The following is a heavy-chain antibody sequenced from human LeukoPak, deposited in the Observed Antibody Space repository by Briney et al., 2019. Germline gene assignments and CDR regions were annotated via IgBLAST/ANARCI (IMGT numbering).Heavy chain of an antibody. CDR3: AREEVTRHLVY. D-gene: IGHD4-23*01. CDR2: LYAGGTS. CDR1: GFIVSDHY. V-gene: IGHV3-53*01. J-gene: IGHJ4*02. Sequence: GGSLRLSCAASGFIVSDHYMSWVRQVPGKGLGWVSFLYAGGTSYYADSVKGRFTIFRDDSKNIVYLQMNSLRAEDTAVYYCAREEVTRHLVYWGQGTLVTVSS.